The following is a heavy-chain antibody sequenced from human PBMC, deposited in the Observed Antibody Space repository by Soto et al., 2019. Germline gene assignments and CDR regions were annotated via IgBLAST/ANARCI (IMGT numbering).Heavy chain of an antibody. V-gene: IGHV3-23*01. CDR3: AKGAYSDSSGSGTFGWFDP. CDR1: GFTFSSYA. J-gene: IGHJ5*02. Sequence: PGGSLRLSCAASGFTFSSYAMSWVRQAPGKGLEWVSVIRGGGGGTYYADSVKGRFTISRDNSKNTLYLQMNSLRAEDTAVYYCAKGAYSDSSGSGTFGWFDPWGQGTLVTVSS. D-gene: IGHD3-22*01. CDR2: IRGGGGGT.